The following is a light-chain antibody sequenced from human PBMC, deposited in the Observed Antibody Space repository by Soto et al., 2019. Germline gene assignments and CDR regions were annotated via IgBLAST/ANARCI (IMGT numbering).Light chain of an antibody. CDR1: ENLRTF. CDR3: QQYRSSGT. J-gene: IGKJ1*01. CDR2: GAS. V-gene: IGKV3-20*01. Sequence: EIVLTHSPATLSLSPGERATLPCRSTENLRTFLAWYQQKAGQAPRILIYGASNTATGIPDRFSGSGAGTDFTLTISRLEHEDFAVYYCQQYRSSGTFGQGTKVDIK.